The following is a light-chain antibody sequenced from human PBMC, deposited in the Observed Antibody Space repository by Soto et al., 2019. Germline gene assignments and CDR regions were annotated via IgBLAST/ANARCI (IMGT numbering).Light chain of an antibody. J-gene: IGLJ2*01. Sequence: QSALTQPASVSGSPGQSITISCTGTSSDIGNHNYVSWYQHHPDKAPKLVIYDVSNRPSGVSNRFSGSKSGTTASLSISGLQAEDEADYYCSSYTGGSTLVVFGGGTKLTVL. V-gene: IGLV2-14*03. CDR2: DVS. CDR3: SSYTGGSTLVV. CDR1: SSDIGNHNY.